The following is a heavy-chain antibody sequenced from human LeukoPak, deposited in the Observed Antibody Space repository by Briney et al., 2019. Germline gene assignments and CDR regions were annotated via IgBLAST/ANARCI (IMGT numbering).Heavy chain of an antibody. D-gene: IGHD5-18*01. V-gene: IGHV3-30-3*01. Sequence: GGSLRLSCAASGFTFSSYAMHWVRQAPGKGLEWVAVISYDGSNKYYADSVKGRFTISRDNSKNTLYLQMNSLRAEDTAVYYCAKDGQLWIFDYWGQGTLVTVSS. J-gene: IGHJ4*02. CDR2: ISYDGSNK. CDR3: AKDGQLWIFDY. CDR1: GFTFSSYA.